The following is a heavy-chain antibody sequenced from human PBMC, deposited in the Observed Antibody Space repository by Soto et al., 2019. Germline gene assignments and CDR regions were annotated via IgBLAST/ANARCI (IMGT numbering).Heavy chain of an antibody. J-gene: IGHJ6*02. CDR2: INANSGGT. V-gene: IGHV1-2*02. D-gene: IGHD3-3*01. CDR3: AGTYYDFWSGYQSYRMDV. CDR1: GYTFTGYY. Sequence: GASVKVSCKASGYTFTGYYMHWVRQAPGQGLEWVGWINANSGGTNYAQKFQGRVTMTRDTSISTAYMELSRLRSDDTAVYYCAGTYYDFWSGYQSYRMDVWDQGTTVTVSS.